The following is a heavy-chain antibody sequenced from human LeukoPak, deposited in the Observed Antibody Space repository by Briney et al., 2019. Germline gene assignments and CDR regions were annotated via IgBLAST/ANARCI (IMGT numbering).Heavy chain of an antibody. V-gene: IGHV3-21*01. CDR2: ISSSSRYI. Sequence: GGSLRLSCAASGVSFSSYSMNWVRQAPGKGLEWVSSISSSSRYIDYADSVKGRLTISRDNAKKSLYLQMTSLGADDTAVYYCARGGEDILTGYSSGPLDCWGKGTLVTVSS. CDR3: ARGGEDILTGYSSGPLDC. CDR1: GVSFSSYS. J-gene: IGHJ4*02. D-gene: IGHD3-9*01.